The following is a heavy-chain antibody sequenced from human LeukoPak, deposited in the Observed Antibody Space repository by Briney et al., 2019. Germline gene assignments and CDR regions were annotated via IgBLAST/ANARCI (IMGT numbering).Heavy chain of an antibody. CDR1: GFNIPSYA. CDR2: IGGSGTYA. Sequence: PGGSLRVSCVASGFNIPSYAMKWVRLTPGKGLEWVASIGGSGTYARYADSVRGRFTVSRDNSKDTLYLQMDSLRAEDTAFYYCGRDPNGDYVGAFEFWGRGTLVSVSS. D-gene: IGHD4-17*01. V-gene: IGHV3-23*01. CDR3: GRDPNGDYVGAFEF. J-gene: IGHJ3*01.